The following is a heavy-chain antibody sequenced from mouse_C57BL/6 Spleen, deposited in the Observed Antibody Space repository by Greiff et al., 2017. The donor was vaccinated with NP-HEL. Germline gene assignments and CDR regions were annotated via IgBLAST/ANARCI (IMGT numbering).Heavy chain of an antibody. CDR3: AGIYDGYYEAWFAY. V-gene: IGHV1-64*01. D-gene: IGHD2-3*01. Sequence: QVQLQQPGAELVKPGASVKLSCKASGYTFTSYWMHWVKQRPGQGLEWIGMIHPNSGSTNYNEKFKSKATLTVDKSSSTAYMQLSSLTSEDSAVYYCAGIYDGYYEAWFAYWGQGTLVTVSA. CDR1: GYTFTSYW. J-gene: IGHJ3*01. CDR2: IHPNSGST.